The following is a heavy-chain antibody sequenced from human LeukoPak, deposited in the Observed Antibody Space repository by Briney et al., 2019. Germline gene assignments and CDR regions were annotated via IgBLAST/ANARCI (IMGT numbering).Heavy chain of an antibody. J-gene: IGHJ3*02. CDR2: IIPILGIA. CDR3: AIGSATSAFDI. Sequence: ASVKVSCKASGGTFSSYAISWVRQAPGQGLEWMGRIIPILGIANYAQKFQGRVAITADKSTSTAYMELSSLRSEDTAVYYCAIGSATSAFDIWGQGTMVTVSS. CDR1: GGTFSSYA. V-gene: IGHV1-69*04.